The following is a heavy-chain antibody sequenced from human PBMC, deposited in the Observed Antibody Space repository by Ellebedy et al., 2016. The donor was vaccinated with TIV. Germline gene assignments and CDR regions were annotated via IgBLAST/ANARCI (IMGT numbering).Heavy chain of an antibody. Sequence: GESLKISXAASGFTFSSYSMNWVRQAPGKGLEWVSSISSSSSYIYYADSVKGRFTISRDNAKNSLYLQMNSLRAEDTAVYYRARGSYYDILTGYNWFDPWGQGTLVTVSS. J-gene: IGHJ5*02. CDR3: ARGSYYDILTGYNWFDP. D-gene: IGHD3-9*01. V-gene: IGHV3-21*01. CDR2: ISSSSSYI. CDR1: GFTFSSYS.